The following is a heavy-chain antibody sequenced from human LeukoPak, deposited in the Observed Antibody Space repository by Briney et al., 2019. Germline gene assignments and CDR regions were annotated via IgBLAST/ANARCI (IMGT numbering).Heavy chain of an antibody. V-gene: IGHV3-23*01. CDR2: ISGSGGST. CDR1: GFTFSSYA. CDR3: AKDYCSSTSCYEDY. J-gene: IGHJ4*02. D-gene: IGHD2-2*01. Sequence: PGGSLRLSCAASGFTFSSYAMSWVRQAPGKGLEWVSAISGSGGSTYYADSVKGRFTISRDNSKNTLYLQMNSLRAKDAAVYYCAKDYCSSTSCYEDYWGQGTLVTVSS.